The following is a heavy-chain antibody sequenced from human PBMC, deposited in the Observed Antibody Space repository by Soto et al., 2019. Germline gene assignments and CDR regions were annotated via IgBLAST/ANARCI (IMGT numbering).Heavy chain of an antibody. CDR1: GDSVSGTNAA. CDR2: TYYRSKWYA. CDR3: ARDTSTWCLDN. D-gene: IGHD2-2*01. Sequence: QTLSLTCAISGDSVSGTNAAWNGIRQSPSRGLEWLGRTYYRSKWYADYGVSVRGRITINPDTSKNQFSLQLNSVTPEDTAVYCCARDTSTWCLDNWGQETLGTASS. J-gene: IGHJ4*02. V-gene: IGHV6-1*01.